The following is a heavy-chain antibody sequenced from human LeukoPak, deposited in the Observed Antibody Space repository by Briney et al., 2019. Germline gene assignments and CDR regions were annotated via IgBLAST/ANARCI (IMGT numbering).Heavy chain of an antibody. J-gene: IGHJ3*01. CDR3: ARGGSPIYYDSSGYLS. CDR1: GFTFSSYA. CDR2: ISSNGGST. V-gene: IGHV3-64*01. D-gene: IGHD3-22*01. Sequence: GGSLRLSXAASGFTFSSYAMHWVRQAPGKGLEYVSVISSNGGSTYYANSVKGGFTISRDNSKNTLYLQMGSLRAEDMAVYYCARGGSPIYYDSSGYLSWGPGTMVTVSS.